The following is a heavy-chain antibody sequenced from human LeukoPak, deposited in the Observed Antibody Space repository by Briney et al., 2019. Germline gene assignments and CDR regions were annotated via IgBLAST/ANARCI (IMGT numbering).Heavy chain of an antibody. CDR1: GGSFSGYY. V-gene: IGHV4-34*01. CDR3: ARADLGYCSSTSCYEDDAFDI. Sequence: PSETLSLTCAVYGGSFSGYYWSWIRQPPGKGLEWIGEINHSGSTNYNPSLKSRVTISVDTSKNQFSLKLSFVTAADTAVYYCARADLGYCSSTSCYEDDAFDIWGQGTMVTVSS. CDR2: INHSGST. J-gene: IGHJ3*02. D-gene: IGHD2-2*01.